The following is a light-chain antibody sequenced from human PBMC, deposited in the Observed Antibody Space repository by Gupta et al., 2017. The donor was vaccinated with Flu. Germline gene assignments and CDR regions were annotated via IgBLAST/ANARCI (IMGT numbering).Light chain of an antibody. V-gene: IGKV1-5*03. Sequence: DSQMTQSPSTLSAAVGDRVTITCRASQSISSWLAWYQQKPGKAPNLLIYKASSLESGVPSRFSGSGSGTEFTLTISSLQPDDFATYYCQQYNSYSPSFGGGTKVEIK. J-gene: IGKJ4*01. CDR3: QQYNSYSPS. CDR1: QSISSW. CDR2: KAS.